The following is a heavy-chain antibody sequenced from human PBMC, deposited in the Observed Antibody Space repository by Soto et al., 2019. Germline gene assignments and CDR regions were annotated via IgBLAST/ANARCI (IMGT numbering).Heavy chain of an antibody. Sequence: EVQLVESGGGLVHPGRSLRLSCAASGFTFDDYAMHWVRQAPGKGLEWVSSISWNSGDIGYADSVKGRFTISRDNAKNSPYLQMNSLRAKDTALYYCAKGDFAYYYYCKDVWGKGTTVTVS. V-gene: IGHV3-9*01. J-gene: IGHJ6*03. CDR2: ISWNSGDI. CDR3: AKGDFAYYYYCKDV. CDR1: GFTFDDYA.